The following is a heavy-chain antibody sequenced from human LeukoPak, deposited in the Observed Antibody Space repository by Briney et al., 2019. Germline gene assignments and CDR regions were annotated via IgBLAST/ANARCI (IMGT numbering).Heavy chain of an antibody. D-gene: IGHD5-12*01. CDR3: AREKNSGYDSDAFDI. CDR2: ISYDGSNK. V-gene: IGHV3-30*03. Sequence: GGSLRLSCAASGFTFSSYSMNWVRQAPGKGLEWVAVISYDGSNKYYADSVKGRFTISRDNSKNTLYLQMNSLRAEDTAVYYCAREKNSGYDSDAFDIWGQGTMVTVSS. CDR1: GFTFSSYS. J-gene: IGHJ3*02.